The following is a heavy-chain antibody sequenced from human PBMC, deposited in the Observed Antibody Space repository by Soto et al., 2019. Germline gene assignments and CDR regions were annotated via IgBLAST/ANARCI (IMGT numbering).Heavy chain of an antibody. V-gene: IGHV4-59*12. Sequence: PSETLSLTCTVSGGSISDYYWSWIRQPPGKGLEWIGYIYYSGSTNYNPSFESRVTISVDTSKNQFSLRLTSVTAADTAIYYCARTSTVKQFDYWGQGTLVTVSS. D-gene: IGHD4-17*01. CDR2: IYYSGST. J-gene: IGHJ4*02. CDR1: GGSISDYY. CDR3: ARTSTVKQFDY.